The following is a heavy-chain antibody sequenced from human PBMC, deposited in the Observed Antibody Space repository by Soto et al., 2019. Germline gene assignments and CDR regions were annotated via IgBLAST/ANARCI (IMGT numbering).Heavy chain of an antibody. V-gene: IGHV4-30-4*01. CDR3: ARGRYCLTGRCFPNWFDS. CDR1: GDSISTVDYF. J-gene: IGHJ5*01. Sequence: SETLSLTCSVSGDSISTVDYFWAWVRQPPGQALEYIGYIYKSATTYYNPSFESRVAISLDTSKSQFSLNVTSLTAADTAVYFCARGRYCLTGRCFPNWFDSWGQGTLVTV. CDR2: IYKSATT. D-gene: IGHD2-15*01.